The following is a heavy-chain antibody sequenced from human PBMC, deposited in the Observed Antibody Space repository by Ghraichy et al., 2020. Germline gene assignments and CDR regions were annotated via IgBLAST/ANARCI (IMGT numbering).Heavy chain of an antibody. V-gene: IGHV3-30-3*01. CDR3: ARGGDFWSGYYTGIYYYYYGMDV. D-gene: IGHD3-3*01. CDR1: GFTFSSYA. Sequence: GGSLRLSCAASGFTFSSYAMHWVRQAPGKGLEWVAVISYDGSNKYYADSVKGRFTISRDNSKNTLYLQMNSLRAEDTAVYYCARGGDFWSGYYTGIYYYYYGMDVWGQGTTVTVSS. J-gene: IGHJ6*02. CDR2: ISYDGSNK.